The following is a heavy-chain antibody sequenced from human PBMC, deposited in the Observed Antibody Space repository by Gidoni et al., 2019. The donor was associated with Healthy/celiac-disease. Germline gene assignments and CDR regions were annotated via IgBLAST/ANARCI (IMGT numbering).Heavy chain of an antibody. CDR2: ISSSSSYI. D-gene: IGHD2-15*01. CDR3: ARGGDIVVVVAAHFDY. V-gene: IGHV3-21*01. CDR1: GFTFSSYS. J-gene: IGHJ4*02. Sequence: EVQMVVSGGGLVKPGGSLRLSCAASGFTFSSYSMNWVRQAPGKGLEWVSSISSSSSYIYYADSVKGRFTISRDNAKNSLYLQMNSLRAEDTAVYYCARGGDIVVVVAAHFDYWGQGTLVTVSS.